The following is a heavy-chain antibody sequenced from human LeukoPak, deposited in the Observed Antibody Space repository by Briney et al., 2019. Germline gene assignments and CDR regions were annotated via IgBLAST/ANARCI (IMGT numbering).Heavy chain of an antibody. CDR3: ASSSSEGDYYMDV. CDR2: VYYSGST. D-gene: IGHD6-6*01. V-gene: IGHV4-59*01. CDR1: GGSISGYY. Sequence: PSETLPLTCNVSGGSISGYYGSWIRQSPGKGLEWIGDVYYSGSTNYNPSLKSRVTISVDTSKNQFSLKLSSVTAADTAVYYCASSSSEGDYYMDVWGKGTTVTVSS. J-gene: IGHJ6*03.